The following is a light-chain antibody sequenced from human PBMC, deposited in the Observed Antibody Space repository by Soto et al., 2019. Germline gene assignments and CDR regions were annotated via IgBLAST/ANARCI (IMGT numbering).Light chain of an antibody. V-gene: IGKV3-15*01. J-gene: IGKJ1*01. CDR2: GAS. CDR1: QSVSSI. Sequence: EIVMTQSPATLSVSPGVRATLSCRASQSVSSILAWYQQKPGQAPRLLIYGASTRATGIPARFSGSGSGTEFTLTISSLQSEDFAVYYCQQYNYWPRTFGQGTKVEIK. CDR3: QQYNYWPRT.